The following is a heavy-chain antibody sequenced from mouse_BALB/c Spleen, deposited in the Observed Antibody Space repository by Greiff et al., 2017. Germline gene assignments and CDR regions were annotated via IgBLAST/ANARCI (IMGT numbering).Heavy chain of an antibody. V-gene: IGHV1-7*01. CDR2: INPSTGYT. CDR1: GYTFTSYW. J-gene: IGHJ3*01. Sequence: VQLQQSGAELAKPGASVKMSCKASGYTFTSYWMHWVKQRPGQGLEWIGYINPSTGYTEYNQKFKDKATVTADKSSSTAYMQLSSLTSEDSAVYYCASRGNYYRDDGAYWGQGTLVTGSA. D-gene: IGHD2-14*01. CDR3: ASRGNYYRDDGAY.